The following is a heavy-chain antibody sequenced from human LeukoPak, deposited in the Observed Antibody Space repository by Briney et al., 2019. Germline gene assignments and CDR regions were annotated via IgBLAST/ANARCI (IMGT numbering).Heavy chain of an antibody. V-gene: IGHV4-34*01. CDR2: INHSGST. Sequence: SETLSLTCAVYGGSFSGYYWSWIRQPPGKGLEWIGEINHSGSTNYNPSLKSRVTISVDTSKNQFSLKLNSVTAADTAVYYCARRGDSHAVFDYWGQGTLVTVSS. CDR1: GGSFSGYY. D-gene: IGHD5-12*01. J-gene: IGHJ4*02. CDR3: ARRGDSHAVFDY.